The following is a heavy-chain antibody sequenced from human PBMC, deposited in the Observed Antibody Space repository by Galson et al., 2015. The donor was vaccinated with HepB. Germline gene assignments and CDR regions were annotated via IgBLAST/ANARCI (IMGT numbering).Heavy chain of an antibody. CDR1: GFTFSSYA. D-gene: IGHD3-22*01. Sequence: SLRLSCAASGFTFSSYAMHWVRQAPGKGLEWVAVISYDGSNKYYADSVKGRFTISRDNSKNTLYLQMNSLRAEDTAVYYCARDYDSSGYFAYWGQGTLVTVSS. J-gene: IGHJ4*02. V-gene: IGHV3-30-3*01. CDR2: ISYDGSNK. CDR3: ARDYDSSGYFAY.